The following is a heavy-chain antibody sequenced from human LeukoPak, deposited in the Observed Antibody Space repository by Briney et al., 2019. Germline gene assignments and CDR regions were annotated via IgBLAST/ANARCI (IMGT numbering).Heavy chain of an antibody. V-gene: IGHV4-39*07. Sequence: ASETLSLTCTVSGDSISSGDYYWGWIRQPPGKGLEWIGSIYYSGSTYYNPSLKSRVTISVDTSKNQFSLKLSSVTAADTALYYCARGSGGDGSGSLWGQGTLVTVSS. CDR1: GDSISSGDYY. CDR3: ARGSGGDGSGSL. J-gene: IGHJ4*02. D-gene: IGHD3-10*01. CDR2: IYYSGST.